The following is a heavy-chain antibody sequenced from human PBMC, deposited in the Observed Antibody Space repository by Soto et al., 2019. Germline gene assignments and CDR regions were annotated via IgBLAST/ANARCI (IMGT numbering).Heavy chain of an antibody. J-gene: IGHJ4*02. CDR3: ERDPPSRM. CDR1: GGSFSSFA. CDR2: IIPALGSA. V-gene: IGHV1-69*01. Sequence: QVQLMQSGAEVQKPGSSVKVSCKVSGGSFSSFAISWVRQAPGQGLEWMGGIIPALGSANYAQKFRDRLTITADESSAKVFMELSSLRSDDTAVYFCERDPPSRMWGQGTLVTVSS.